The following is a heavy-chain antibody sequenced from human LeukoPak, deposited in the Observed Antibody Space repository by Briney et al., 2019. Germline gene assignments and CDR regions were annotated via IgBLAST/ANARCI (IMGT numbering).Heavy chain of an antibody. V-gene: IGHV1-69*13. D-gene: IGHD4-17*01. Sequence: SVKVSCKASGGTFSSYAISWVRQAPGQGLEWMGGIIPIFGTANYAQKFQGRVTITADESTSTAYMELNSLRAEHTAVYYCAKSTVTPTVDYWGQGTLVAVSS. CDR2: IIPIFGTA. J-gene: IGHJ4*02. CDR1: GGTFSSYA. CDR3: AKSTVTPTVDY.